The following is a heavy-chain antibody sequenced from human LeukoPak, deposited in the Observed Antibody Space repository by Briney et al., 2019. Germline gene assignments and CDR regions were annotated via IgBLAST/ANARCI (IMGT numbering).Heavy chain of an antibody. D-gene: IGHD1-14*01. CDR2: ISHSGNT. V-gene: IGHV4-59*08. Sequence: SETLSLTCSVSRDSLSLDYWSWMPQPPGKGLEWIGYISHSGNTDYNPSLKSRVTISADTSRNQFALKMTSVTAADTAVYYCARSRKLDYWGQGTLVTVSS. CDR1: RDSLSLDY. CDR3: ARSRKLDY. J-gene: IGHJ4*02.